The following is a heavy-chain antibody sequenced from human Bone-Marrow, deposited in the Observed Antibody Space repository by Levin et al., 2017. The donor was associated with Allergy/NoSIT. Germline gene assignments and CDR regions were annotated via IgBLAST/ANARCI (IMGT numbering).Heavy chain of an antibody. CDR1: GFTVSSNS. J-gene: IGHJ6*02. D-gene: IGHD5-18*01. CDR3: ARDPGIQLSMDV. Sequence: QAGGSLRLSCAASGFTVSSNSMNWVRQAPGKGLEWVSLVYSDGTTYYADSVKGRFAISRDNAKNTVYLQMNSLRFEDTGIYYCARDPGIQLSMDVWGQGTPVTVSS. V-gene: IGHV3-53*01. CDR2: VYSDGTT.